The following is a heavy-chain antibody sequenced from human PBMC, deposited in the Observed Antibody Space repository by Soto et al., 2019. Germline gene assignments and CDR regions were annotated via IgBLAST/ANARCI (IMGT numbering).Heavy chain of an antibody. J-gene: IGHJ4*02. CDR1: GFTFSSYG. D-gene: IGHD5-12*01. CDR3: ARDGYNELYYFDY. CDR2: IWYDGSNK. V-gene: IGHV3-33*01. Sequence: QVQLVESGGGVVQPGRSLRLSCAASGFTFSSYGMHWVRQAPGKGLEWVAVIWYDGSNKYYADSVKGRFTISRDNSKNTLYLQMNSLRAEDTAVYYCARDGYNELYYFDYWGQGTLVTVSS.